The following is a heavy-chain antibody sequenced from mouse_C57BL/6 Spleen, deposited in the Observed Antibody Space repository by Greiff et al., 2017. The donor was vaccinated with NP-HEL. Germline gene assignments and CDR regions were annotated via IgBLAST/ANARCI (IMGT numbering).Heavy chain of an antibody. Sequence: QVHVKQPGAELVKPGASVKLSCKASGYTFTSYWMHWVKQRPGQGLEWIGMIHPNSGSTNYNEKFKSKATLTVDKSSSTAYMQLSSLTSEDSAVYYCARLTVVDYFDYWGQGTTLTVSS. D-gene: IGHD1-1*01. CDR3: ARLTVVDYFDY. J-gene: IGHJ2*01. CDR1: GYTFTSYW. CDR2: IHPNSGST. V-gene: IGHV1-64*01.